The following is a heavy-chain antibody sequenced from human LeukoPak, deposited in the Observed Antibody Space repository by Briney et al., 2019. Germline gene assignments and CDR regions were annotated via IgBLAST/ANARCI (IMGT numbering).Heavy chain of an antibody. CDR1: GGSISNYY. CDR3: ARAGYDTSCFWYFDL. D-gene: IGHD3-22*01. V-gene: IGHV4-59*01. Sequence: KPSETLSLTCTVSGGSISNYYWSWIRQPLGKGLEWIGSMYYSGSTNYNPSLKSRAAISEDTSKKQFSLKLSSVTAADTAVYYCARAGYDTSCFWYFDLWGRGTLVTVSS. J-gene: IGHJ2*01. CDR2: MYYSGST.